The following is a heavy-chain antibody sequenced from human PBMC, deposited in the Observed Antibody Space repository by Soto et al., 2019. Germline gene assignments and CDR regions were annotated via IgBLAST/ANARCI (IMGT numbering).Heavy chain of an antibody. CDR3: ARVWGYAFDY. D-gene: IGHD3-16*01. J-gene: IGHJ4*02. V-gene: IGHV4-59*01. CDR2: IYYSGST. Sequence: QVQLQESGPGLVKPSETLSLTCTVSGGSISSYYWSWIRQPPGKGLEWIGYIYYSGSTNYNPSLKSRVTISVDTAKTLFSLRLSSVTAADTAVYYCARVWGYAFDYWGQGTLVTVSS. CDR1: GGSISSYY.